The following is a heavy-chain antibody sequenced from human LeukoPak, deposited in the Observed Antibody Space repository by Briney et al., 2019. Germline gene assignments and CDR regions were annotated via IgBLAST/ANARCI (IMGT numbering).Heavy chain of an antibody. J-gene: IGHJ1*01. CDR1: GGSLSSGGYY. D-gene: IGHD4-17*01. CDR2: IYYSGST. CDR3: ARDGGDYGDSGYFQH. V-gene: IGHV4-31*03. Sequence: SETLSLTCTVSGGSLSSGGYYWSWTRQHPGKGLEWIGYIYYSGSTYYNPSLKSRVTISVDTSKNQFSLKLSAVTAADTAVYYCARDGGDYGDSGYFQHWGQGTLVTVSS.